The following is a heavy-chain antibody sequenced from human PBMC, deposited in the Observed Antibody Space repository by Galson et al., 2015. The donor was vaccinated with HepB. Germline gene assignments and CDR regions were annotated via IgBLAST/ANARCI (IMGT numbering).Heavy chain of an antibody. V-gene: IGHV3-66*01. J-gene: IGHJ4*02. CDR1: GFTVSSNY. D-gene: IGHD3-16*02. CDR2: IYSGGST. CDR3: ARSDTNDYVWGSYRYNPHFDY. Sequence: LRLSCAASGFTVSSNYMSWVRQAPGKGLEWVSVIYSGGSTYYADSVKGRFTISRDNSKNTLYLQMNSLRAEDTAVYYCARSDTNDYVWGSYRYNPHFDYWGQGTLVTVSS.